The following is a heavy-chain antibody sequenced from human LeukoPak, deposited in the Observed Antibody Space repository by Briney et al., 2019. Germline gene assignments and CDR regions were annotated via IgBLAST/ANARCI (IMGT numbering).Heavy chain of an antibody. J-gene: IGHJ4*02. V-gene: IGHV4-34*01. CDR3: AIGGVIAFDY. CDR1: GGSFSGYY. CDR2: INHSGST. D-gene: IGHD3-16*02. Sequence: SETLSLTCAVYGGSFSGYYWSWIRQPPGKGLEWIGEINHSGSTNYNPSLKSRVTISVDTSKNQFSLKLSSVTAADTAVYYCAIGGVIAFDYWGQGTLVTVSS.